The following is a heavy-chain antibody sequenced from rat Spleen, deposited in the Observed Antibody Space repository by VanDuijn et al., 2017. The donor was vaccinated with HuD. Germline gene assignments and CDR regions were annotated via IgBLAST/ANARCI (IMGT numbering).Heavy chain of an antibody. Sequence: EVQLVESGGGLVQPGRSLKLSCAASGFTYSNYVMAWVSQAPTKGLEWVASISTGGGNTYYRDAVKGRFTISRDNAESTLFLQMDSLRSEDTATYYCATDGFYDGTYYAVYVMDAWGQGASVTVSS. J-gene: IGHJ4*01. CDR2: ISTGGGNT. CDR1: GFTYSNYV. CDR3: ATDGFYDGTYYAVYVMDA. D-gene: IGHD1-12*02. V-gene: IGHV5-25*01.